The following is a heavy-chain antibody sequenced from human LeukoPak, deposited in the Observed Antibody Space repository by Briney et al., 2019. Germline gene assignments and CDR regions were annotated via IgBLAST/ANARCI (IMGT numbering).Heavy chain of an antibody. J-gene: IGHJ4*02. D-gene: IGHD3-22*01. CDR2: ISYDRSNK. CDR1: GFTFSSYG. Sequence: PGGSLRLSCAASGFTFSSYGMHWVRQAPGKGLEWVAVISYDRSNKYYADSVKGRFTISRDNSKNTLYLQMNSLRAEDTAVYYCAKLTDSSGYPIFDYWGQGTLVTVSS. V-gene: IGHV3-30*18. CDR3: AKLTDSSGYPIFDY.